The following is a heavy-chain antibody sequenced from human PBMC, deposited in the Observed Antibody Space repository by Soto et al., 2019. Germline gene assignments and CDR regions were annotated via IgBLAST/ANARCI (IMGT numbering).Heavy chain of an antibody. D-gene: IGHD4-4*01. CDR2: IYYSGST. Sequence: SETLCLTCTVSGGSISSYYWSWIRQPPGKGLEWIGYIYYSGSTYYNPSLKSRVTISVDTSKNQFSLKLSSVTAADTAVDDCGNLHSFPTQRSSDL. V-gene: IGHV4-59*08. CDR1: GGSISSYY. CDR3: GNLHSFPTQRSSDL. J-gene: IGHJ2*01.